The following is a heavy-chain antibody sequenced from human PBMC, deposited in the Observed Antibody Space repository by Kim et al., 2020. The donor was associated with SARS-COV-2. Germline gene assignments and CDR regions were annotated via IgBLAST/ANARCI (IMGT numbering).Heavy chain of an antibody. D-gene: IGHD3-22*01. V-gene: IGHV1-24*01. CDR2: FDPEDAET. Sequence: ASVKVSCKVSGYTLTELSMHWVRQAPGKGLEWMGGFDPEDAETIYAQKFQGRVTMTEDTSTDTAYMELSSLRSEDTAVYYCATSFAYYDGSGYLSLLYWGQGTLVTVSS. CDR3: ATSFAYYDGSGYLSLLY. J-gene: IGHJ4*02. CDR1: GYTLTELS.